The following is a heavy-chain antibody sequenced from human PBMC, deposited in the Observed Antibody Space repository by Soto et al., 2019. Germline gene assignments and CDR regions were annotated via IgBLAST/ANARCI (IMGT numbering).Heavy chain of an antibody. CDR3: AKPRRITMVRGVIIPPPKTDY. Sequence: EVQLLESGGGLVQPGGSLRLSCAASGFTFSSYSMSWVRQAPGKGLEWVSAISGSGGSTYYADSVKGRFTIPRDNSKNTLYLQMNSLRAEDTAVYYCAKPRRITMVRGVIIPPPKTDYWGQGTLVTVSS. CDR1: GFTFSSYS. V-gene: IGHV3-23*01. CDR2: ISGSGGST. D-gene: IGHD3-10*01. J-gene: IGHJ4*02.